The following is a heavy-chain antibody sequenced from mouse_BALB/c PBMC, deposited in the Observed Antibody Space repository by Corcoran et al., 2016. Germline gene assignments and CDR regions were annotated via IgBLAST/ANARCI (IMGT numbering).Heavy chain of an antibody. Sequence: QIQLVQSGPELKKPGETVKISCKASGYTFTNYGMNWVKQAPGKGLKWMGWINTYTGEPTYADDFKGRFAFSLETSASTAYLQINNLKNEDMATYFCARQTGNAPYYYVMDYWCQGTSVTVSS. V-gene: IGHV9-1*02. CDR3: ARQTGNAPYYYVMDY. CDR2: INTYTGEP. J-gene: IGHJ4*01. D-gene: IGHD4-1*01. CDR1: GYTFTNYG.